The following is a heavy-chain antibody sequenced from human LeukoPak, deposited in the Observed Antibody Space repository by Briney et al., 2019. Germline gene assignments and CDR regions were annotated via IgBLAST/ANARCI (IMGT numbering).Heavy chain of an antibody. CDR3: AKGAAAGKVDWFDP. D-gene: IGHD6-13*01. Sequence: GGSLRLSCTASGFTLSNFAMMWVRQAPGTGLQWVSTITGYGATFYADSVRGRFTIFRDTSMNTLFLQMNSLGAEDTAVYYCAKGAAAGKVDWFDPWGQGTLVTVSS. V-gene: IGHV3-23*01. CDR2: ITGYGAT. CDR1: GFTLSNFA. J-gene: IGHJ5*02.